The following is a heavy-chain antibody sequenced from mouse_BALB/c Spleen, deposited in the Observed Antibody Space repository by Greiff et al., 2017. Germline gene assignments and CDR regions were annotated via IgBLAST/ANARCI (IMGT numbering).Heavy chain of an antibody. CDR1: GFSLTSYG. J-gene: IGHJ4*01. Sequence: VQGVESGPGLVQPSQSLSITCTVSGFSLTSYGVHWVRQCPGKGLEWLGVIWSGGSTDYNAAFISRLSISKDNSKSQVFFKMNSLQANDTAIYYCARNGRGAYYGNYGAMDYWGQGTSVTVSS. CDR2: IWSGGST. D-gene: IGHD2-10*01. V-gene: IGHV2-2*02. CDR3: ARNGRGAYYGNYGAMDY.